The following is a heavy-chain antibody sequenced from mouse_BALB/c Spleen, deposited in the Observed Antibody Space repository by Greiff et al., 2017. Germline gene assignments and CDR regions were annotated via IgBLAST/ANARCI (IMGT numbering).Heavy chain of an antibody. J-gene: IGHJ4*01. CDR2: ISYDGSN. V-gene: IGHV3-6*02. Sequence: EVKLMESGPGLVKPSQSLSLTCSVTGYSITSGYYWNWIRQFPGNKLEWMGYISYDGSNNYNPSLKNRISITRDTSKNQFFLKLNSVTTEDTATYYCARVGFGTMDYWGQGTSVTVSS. CDR1: GYSITSGYY. CDR3: ARVGFGTMDY. D-gene: IGHD4-1*01.